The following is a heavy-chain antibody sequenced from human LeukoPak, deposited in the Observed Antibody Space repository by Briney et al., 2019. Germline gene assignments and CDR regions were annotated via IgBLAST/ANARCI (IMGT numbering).Heavy chain of an antibody. J-gene: IGHJ3*02. V-gene: IGHV4-38-2*02. D-gene: IGHD2-2*02. Sequence: PSETLSLTCTVSGYSISNSYYWGWIRQPPGKGLEWIGNIYHSGSTYYNPSLKSRVTISVDTSKNQFSLKLSPVTAADTAVYYCARQGGGYCSSTRCYSALDIWGQGTMVTVSS. CDR3: ARQGGGYCSSTRCYSALDI. CDR1: GYSISNSYY. CDR2: IYHSGST.